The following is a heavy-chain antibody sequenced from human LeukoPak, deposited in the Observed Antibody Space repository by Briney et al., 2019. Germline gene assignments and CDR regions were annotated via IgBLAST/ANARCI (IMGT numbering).Heavy chain of an antibody. V-gene: IGHV3-21*01. J-gene: IGHJ3*02. CDR2: ISFSNKYI. CDR1: GFTFSSYS. Sequence: AGGSLRLSCAASGFTFSSYSIAWVRQAPGKGLEWVSSISFSNKYIYYGDSVKGRFTISRDSAKNSVYLQMNSLRAEDTAVYYCAREGYDFWSGYYSAFVIWGQGTMATVSS. D-gene: IGHD3-3*01. CDR3: AREGYDFWSGYYSAFVI.